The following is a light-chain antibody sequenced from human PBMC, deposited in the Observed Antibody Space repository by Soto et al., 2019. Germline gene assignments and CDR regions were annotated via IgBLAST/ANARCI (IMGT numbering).Light chain of an antibody. V-gene: IGKV3D-20*01. CDR3: QQYDTSPLT. Sequence: EIVLTQSPATLSLSPGERATLSCGASQTITSAYLAWYQLKPGLAPRLLFYDASNRATGVPDRFSGRGSGTDFTLTISRLEPEDFAVYYCQQYDTSPLTFGGGTKVEIK. J-gene: IGKJ4*01. CDR1: QTITSAY. CDR2: DAS.